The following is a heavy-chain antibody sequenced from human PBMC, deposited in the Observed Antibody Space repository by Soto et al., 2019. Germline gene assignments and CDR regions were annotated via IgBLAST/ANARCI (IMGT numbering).Heavy chain of an antibody. CDR2: ISSSGSTI. V-gene: IGHV3-48*03. Sequence: GGSLRLSCAASGFTFSSYEMNWVRQAPGKGLEWVSYISSSGSTIYYADSVKGRFTISRDNAKNSLYLQMNILRAEDTAFYYCAREMEYSSSPFDYWGQGTLVTVSS. CDR1: GFTFSSYE. CDR3: AREMEYSSSPFDY. J-gene: IGHJ4*02. D-gene: IGHD6-6*01.